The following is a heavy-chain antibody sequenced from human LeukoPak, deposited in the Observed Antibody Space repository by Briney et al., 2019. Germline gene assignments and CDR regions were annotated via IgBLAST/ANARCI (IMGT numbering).Heavy chain of an antibody. J-gene: IGHJ3*02. CDR1: GGSFSGYY. V-gene: IGHV4-34*01. CDR2: INHSGST. Sequence: SETLSLTCAVYGGSFSGYYWNWIRQPPGKGLEWIGEINHSGSTNYNPSLKSRVTISVDTSKNQFSLKLSSVTAADTAVYYCARASESGYSHAFDIWGQGTMVTVSS. CDR3: ARASESGYSHAFDI. D-gene: IGHD5-18*01.